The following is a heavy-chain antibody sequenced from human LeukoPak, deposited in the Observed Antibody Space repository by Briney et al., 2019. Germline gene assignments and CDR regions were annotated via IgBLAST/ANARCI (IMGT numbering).Heavy chain of an antibody. Sequence: LSLTXAXSGXSVNRGTFFWTWIRQPPGTGLEWIGYISNSGSTNYNPSLKSRVTISSDTSKTQFSLRLTSVTAADTAVYYCARSPSGYRFDSWGQGTLVTVSS. V-gene: IGHV4-61*01. CDR2: ISNSGST. J-gene: IGHJ4*02. CDR1: GXSVNRGTFF. D-gene: IGHD3-22*01. CDR3: ARSPSGYRFDS.